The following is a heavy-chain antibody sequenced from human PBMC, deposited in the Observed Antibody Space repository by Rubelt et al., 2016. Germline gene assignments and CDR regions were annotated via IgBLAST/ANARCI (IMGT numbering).Heavy chain of an antibody. CDR2: ISHSGGT. D-gene: IGHD2-15*01. CDR3: AGFRFCSGGSCETDN. Sequence: QVQLQESGPGLVKPSETLSLTCTVSGYSISSGYYWGWIRQPPGKGLEWIGTISHSGGTFYSPSLKSRVTISADTSKKQVSLKLNSLTAADTAVYYCAGFRFCSGGSCETDNWGQGTLVTVSS. J-gene: IGHJ4*02. V-gene: IGHV4-38-2*02. CDR1: GYSISSGYY.